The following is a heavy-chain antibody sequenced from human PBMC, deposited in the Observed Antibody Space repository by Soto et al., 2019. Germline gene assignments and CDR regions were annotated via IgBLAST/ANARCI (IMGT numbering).Heavy chain of an antibody. Sequence: QVQLQESGPGLVKPSGTLSLTCAVSNGSISNNDWWSWVRQPPGKGLEWIGEINHSGTTNYNPSLKSRVTIVVDKSKNQFSLKLTSVTAADTAVYYCARRITFGGVIFDDWGQGTLVTGSS. V-gene: IGHV4-4*02. J-gene: IGHJ4*02. CDR1: NGSISNNDW. CDR2: INHSGTT. CDR3: ARRITFGGVIFDD. D-gene: IGHD3-16*01.